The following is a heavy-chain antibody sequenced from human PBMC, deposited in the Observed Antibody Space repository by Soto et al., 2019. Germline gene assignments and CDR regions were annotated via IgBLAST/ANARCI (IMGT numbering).Heavy chain of an antibody. V-gene: IGHV5-51*01. CDR1: GYSFTSYW. J-gene: IGHJ4*02. Sequence: ESLKISCKGSGYSFTSYWIGWVRQMPGRGLEWMGIIYPGDSDTRYSPSFQGQVTISADKSISTAYLQWSSLKASDTAMYYCARRYYYDSSGYYHGADYWGQGTLVTVSS. CDR3: ARRYYYDSSGYYHGADY. CDR2: IYPGDSDT. D-gene: IGHD3-22*01.